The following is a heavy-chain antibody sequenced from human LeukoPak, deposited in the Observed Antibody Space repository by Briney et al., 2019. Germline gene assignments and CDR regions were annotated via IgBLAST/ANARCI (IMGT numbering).Heavy chain of an antibody. CDR1: GFTFSNFA. CDR2: ISSSGSTI. J-gene: IGHJ6*04. D-gene: IGHD3-10*02. CDR3: AELGITMIGGV. Sequence: PGGSLRLSCAASGFTFSNFAMSWVRQAPGKGLEWVSYISSSGSTIYYADSVKGRFTISRDNAKNSLYLQMNSLRAEDTAVYYCAELGITMIGGVWGKGTTVTISS. V-gene: IGHV3-48*03.